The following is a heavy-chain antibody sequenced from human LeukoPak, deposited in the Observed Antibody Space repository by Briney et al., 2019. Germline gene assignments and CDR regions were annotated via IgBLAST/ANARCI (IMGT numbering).Heavy chain of an antibody. Sequence: GGSLRLSCAASGFTFSSYAMSWVRQAPGKGLDWVSSISGGDASTFYADSVKGRFTISRDNSKNTLYLQMNSLTTEDTAVYYCARGWGSGAWLIDSWGQGTLVSVSS. CDR1: GFTFSSYA. CDR2: ISGGDAST. CDR3: ARGWGSGAWLIDS. V-gene: IGHV3-23*01. J-gene: IGHJ4*02. D-gene: IGHD6-25*01.